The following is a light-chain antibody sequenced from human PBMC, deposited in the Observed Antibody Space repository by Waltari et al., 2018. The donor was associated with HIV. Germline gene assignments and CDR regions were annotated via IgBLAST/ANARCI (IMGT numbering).Light chain of an antibody. Sequence: HSALTQPASVSGSPGQSVTISCSGAGPDNFLSWYQQFPRQAPQLIIYGVSYRPSGIAPRFCASPSGNTASLTISVLQSGDEADYYGSTYTKIDFLVFGSGTKLTVL. CDR3: STYTKIDFLV. CDR1: GPDNF. V-gene: IGLV2-14*01. CDR2: GVS. J-gene: IGLJ2*01.